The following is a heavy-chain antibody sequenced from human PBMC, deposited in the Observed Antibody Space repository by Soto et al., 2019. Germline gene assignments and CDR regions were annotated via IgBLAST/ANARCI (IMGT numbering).Heavy chain of an antibody. CDR1: GYTFTSYD. Sequence: ASVKVSCRASGYTFTSYDINWVRQGTGQGLEWMGWMNPNSGNTGYAQKFQGRVTMTRNTSISTAYMELSSLRSEDTAVYYCARDCSSTSCPRNDYWGQGTLVTVSS. CDR3: ARDCSSTSCPRNDY. CDR2: MNPNSGNT. D-gene: IGHD2-2*01. J-gene: IGHJ4*02. V-gene: IGHV1-8*01.